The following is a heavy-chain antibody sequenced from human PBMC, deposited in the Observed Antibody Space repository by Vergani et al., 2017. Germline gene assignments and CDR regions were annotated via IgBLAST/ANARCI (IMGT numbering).Heavy chain of an antibody. D-gene: IGHD5-12*01. V-gene: IGHV4-59*01. J-gene: IGHJ6*02. CDR1: GGSISSYY. CDR2: IYYSGST. Sequence: QVQLQESGPGLVKPSETLSLTCTVSGGSISSYYWSWVRQPPGQGLELIGYIYYSGSTNYHPSLESRVTISLDTSKNQYSLKLSSVPAADTAVYYCARGRVRVATVPYYYYWMDVWSQGTTLTASS. CDR3: ARGRVRVATVPYYYYWMDV.